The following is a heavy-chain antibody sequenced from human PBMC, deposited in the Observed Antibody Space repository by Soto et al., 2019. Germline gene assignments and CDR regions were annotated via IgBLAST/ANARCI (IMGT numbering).Heavy chain of an antibody. CDR1: GGSISSYY. CDR2: IYYSGST. Sequence: SETLSLTCTVSGGSISSYYWSWIRQPPGKGLEWIGYIYYSGSTNYNPSLKSRVTISVDTSKNQFSLKLSSVTAADTAVYYCARASRITIFGVVTSSGMDVWGQGTTVTVSS. J-gene: IGHJ6*02. D-gene: IGHD3-3*01. V-gene: IGHV4-59*01. CDR3: ARASRITIFGVVTSSGMDV.